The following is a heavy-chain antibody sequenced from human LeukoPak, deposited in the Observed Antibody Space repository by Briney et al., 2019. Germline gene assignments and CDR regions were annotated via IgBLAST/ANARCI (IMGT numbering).Heavy chain of an antibody. CDR2: INWNGGST. Sequence: PGGSLRLSCVASGFSFNTYDMNWVRQAPGKGLEWVSGINWNGGSTGYADSVKGRFTISRDNAKNSLYLQMNSLRAEDTALYYCARKSYSSGDYWGQGTLVTVSS. V-gene: IGHV3-20*04. CDR1: GFSFNTYD. D-gene: IGHD6-19*01. J-gene: IGHJ4*02. CDR3: ARKSYSSGDY.